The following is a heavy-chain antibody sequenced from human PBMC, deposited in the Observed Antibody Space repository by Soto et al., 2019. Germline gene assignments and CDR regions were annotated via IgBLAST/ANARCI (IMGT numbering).Heavy chain of an antibody. J-gene: IGHJ5*02. D-gene: IGHD6-13*01. Sequence: EVHLVESGGGLVQPGGSLRLSCAASGFIVSSNYMSWVRQAPGKGLEWVSLLYSGGNTFYADSVKGRFTISRDNSKNTLYLQMNSLRAEDPAIYYGARNPLSSSWYVSPWGQGTLVTVSS. CDR2: LYSGGNT. V-gene: IGHV3-66*01. CDR3: ARNPLSSSWYVSP. CDR1: GFIVSSNY.